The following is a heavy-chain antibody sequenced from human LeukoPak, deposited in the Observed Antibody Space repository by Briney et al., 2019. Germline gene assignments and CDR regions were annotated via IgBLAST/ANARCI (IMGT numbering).Heavy chain of an antibody. CDR2: ISYDGSNK. CDR3: AKRYSDGGFDP. Sequence: GRSLRLSCAASGFTFSSYAMHWVRQAPGKGLEWVAVISYDGSNKYYADSVKGRFTVSRDNPKNTVFLQMNDLTIEDTAIYYCAKRYSDGGFDPWGQGTLVTVSS. V-gene: IGHV3-30*04. D-gene: IGHD3-10*01. J-gene: IGHJ5*02. CDR1: GFTFSSYA.